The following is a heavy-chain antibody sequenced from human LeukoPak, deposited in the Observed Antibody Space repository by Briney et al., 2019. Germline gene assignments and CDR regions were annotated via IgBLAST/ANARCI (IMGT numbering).Heavy chain of an antibody. V-gene: IGHV4-34*01. CDR3: ARRSPYSTGWSSYFDY. CDR2: IYRSWAT. D-gene: IGHD6-19*01. CDR1: GGSFSGYY. Sequence: SETLSLTCAVYGGSFSGYYWSWIRQPPGKGLEWIGEIYRSWATNYKPSLKSRVTISLDKSRNHFSLKLTSLTAADAAVDYLARRSPYSTGWSSYFDYWGQGALVTVSS. J-gene: IGHJ4*02.